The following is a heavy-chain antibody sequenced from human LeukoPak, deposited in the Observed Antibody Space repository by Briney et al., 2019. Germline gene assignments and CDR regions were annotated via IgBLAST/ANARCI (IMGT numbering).Heavy chain of an antibody. CDR3: AKDVGKWESLHFFDY. J-gene: IGHJ4*02. D-gene: IGHD1-26*01. CDR2: ISGSGAST. CDR1: GFTLSTNA. Sequence: GGSLRLSCLTSGFTLSTNAMSWVRQAPGKGLEWISGISGSGASTYYADSVKGRFTISSDDSRNTLYLQMNSLRGDDTAVYYCAKDVGKWESLHFFDYWGQGTLVTVSS. V-gene: IGHV3-23*01.